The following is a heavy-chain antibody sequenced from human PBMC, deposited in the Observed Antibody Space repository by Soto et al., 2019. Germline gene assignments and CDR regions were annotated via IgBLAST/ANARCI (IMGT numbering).Heavy chain of an antibody. J-gene: IGHJ6*02. V-gene: IGHV1-69*13. CDR1: GGTFSSYA. CDR2: IIPIFGTA. Sequence: AASVKVSCKASGGTFSSYAISWVRQAPGQGLEWMGGIIPIFGTANYAQKFQGRVTITADESTSTAYMELSSLRSEDTAVYYCANREPQITMVRGVNYGMDVWGQGTTVTVSS. CDR3: ANREPQITMVRGVNYGMDV. D-gene: IGHD3-10*01.